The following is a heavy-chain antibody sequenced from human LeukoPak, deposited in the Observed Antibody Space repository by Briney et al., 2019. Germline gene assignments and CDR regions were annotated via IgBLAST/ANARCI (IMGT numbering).Heavy chain of an antibody. CDR2: IWYDGSNK. CDR3: ARGSMVRGVIQYGMEV. V-gene: IGHV3-33*01. CDR1: GFTFSSYG. J-gene: IGHJ6*02. D-gene: IGHD3-10*01. Sequence: GRSLRLSCAASGFTFSSYGMHWVRQAPGKGLEWVAVIWYDGSNKYYADSVKGRFTISRDNSKNTLYLQMNSLRAEDTAVYYCARGSMVRGVIQYGMEVWGQGTTVTVSS.